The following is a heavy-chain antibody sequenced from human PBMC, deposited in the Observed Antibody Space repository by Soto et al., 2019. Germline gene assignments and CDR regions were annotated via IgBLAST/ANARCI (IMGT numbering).Heavy chain of an antibody. V-gene: IGHV3-48*02. Sequence: GGSLRLSCAASGFTFSSYSMNWVRQAPGKGLEWVSYISSSSSTIYYADSVKGRFTISRDNAKNSLYLQMNSLRDEDTAVYYCARDCSDNDYSNYPPDYWGQGTLVTVSS. D-gene: IGHD4-4*01. CDR3: ARDCSDNDYSNYPPDY. CDR2: ISSSSSTI. CDR1: GFTFSSYS. J-gene: IGHJ4*02.